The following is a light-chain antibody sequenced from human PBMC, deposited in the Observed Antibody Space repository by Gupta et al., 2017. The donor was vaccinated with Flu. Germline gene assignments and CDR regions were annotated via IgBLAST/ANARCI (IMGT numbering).Light chain of an antibody. J-gene: IGLJ2*01. CDR1: SSDVGGYKY. CDR2: EVS. V-gene: IGLV2-14*01. Sequence: QSALTQPASVSGSPGQSITISCTGTSSDVGGYKYVSWYQQHPGKAPKLMIYEVSNRPSGVSNRFSGSKSGNTASLTISGLQAEDEADYYCSSYASGTTQVVFGGGTKLTV. CDR3: SSYASGTTQVV.